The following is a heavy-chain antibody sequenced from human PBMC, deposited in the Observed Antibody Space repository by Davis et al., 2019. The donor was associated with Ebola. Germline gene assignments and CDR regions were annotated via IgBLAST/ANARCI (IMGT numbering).Heavy chain of an antibody. CDR1: GFTFSSYW. CDR3: TTVSRWLQLGSDY. V-gene: IGHV3-7*03. CDR2: IKQDGSEK. J-gene: IGHJ4*02. Sequence: GGSLRLSCAASGFTFSSYWMSWVRQAPGKGLEWVANIKQDGSEKYYVDSVKGRFTISRDNAKNSLYLQMNSLRAEDTAVYYCTTVSRWLQLGSDYWGQGTLVTVSS. D-gene: IGHD5-24*01.